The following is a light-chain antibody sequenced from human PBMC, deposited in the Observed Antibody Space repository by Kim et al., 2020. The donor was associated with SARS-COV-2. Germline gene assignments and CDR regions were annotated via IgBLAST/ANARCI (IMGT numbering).Light chain of an antibody. CDR1: TGAVTSGYY. V-gene: IGLV7-43*01. CDR3: LLYYGGVWV. J-gene: IGLJ3*02. CDR2: TAS. Sequence: PGVTVTLTCASNTGAVTSGYYPNWFQLKPGQAPRSMIHTASGRHSWTPARFSGSLLGGKAVLTLSGVQPEDEAEYYCLLYYGGVWVFGGGTQLTVL.